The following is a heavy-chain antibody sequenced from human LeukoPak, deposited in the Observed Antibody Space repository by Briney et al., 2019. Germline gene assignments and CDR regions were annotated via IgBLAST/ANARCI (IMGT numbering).Heavy chain of an antibody. CDR1: GGSISSNNHY. CDR3: ARGLRYFDWYFSD. J-gene: IGHJ4*02. CDR2: IYYSGST. V-gene: IGHV4-39*01. Sequence: SETLSLTCTVSGGSISSNNHYWGWIRQPPGKGLEWIGSIYYSGSTYYNPSLKSRVTISVDTSKNQFSLKLSSVTAADTAVYYCARGLRYFDWYFSDWGQGTLVTVSS. D-gene: IGHD3-9*01.